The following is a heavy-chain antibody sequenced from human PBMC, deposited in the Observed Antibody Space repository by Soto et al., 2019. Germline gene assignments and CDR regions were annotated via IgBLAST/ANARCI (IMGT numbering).Heavy chain of an antibody. CDR2: IAYDGSNK. J-gene: IGHJ4*02. CDR1: GFIFSDYG. CDR3: AKNHQRAPSRDGYNLIDY. D-gene: IGHD5-12*01. Sequence: SLRLSCAVSGFIFSDYGMHWVRQAPGKGLEWVAVIAYDGSNKYYADSVKGRFTISRDNSETTLYLQMDSLRAEDTAVYYCAKNHQRAPSRDGYNLIDYWGQGTLVTVSS. V-gene: IGHV3-30*18.